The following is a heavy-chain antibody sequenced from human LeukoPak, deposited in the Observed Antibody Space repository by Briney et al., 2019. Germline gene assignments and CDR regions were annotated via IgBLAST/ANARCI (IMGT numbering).Heavy chain of an antibody. CDR1: GGSISSYY. V-gene: IGHV4-59*01. J-gene: IGHJ6*02. CDR2: IYYSGST. D-gene: IGHD4-17*01. CDR3: ARSYGDYYYYGMDV. Sequence: KPSETLSLTCTVSGGSISSYYWSWIRQPPGKGLEWIGYIYYSGSTNYNPSLKSRVTISVDTSKNQFSLKLSSVTAADTAVYYCARSYGDYYYYGMDVWGQGTTVTVSS.